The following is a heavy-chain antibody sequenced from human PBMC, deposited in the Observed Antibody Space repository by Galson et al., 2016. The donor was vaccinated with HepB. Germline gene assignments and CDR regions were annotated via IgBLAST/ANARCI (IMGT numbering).Heavy chain of an antibody. CDR2: ISSGSAYK. D-gene: IGHD3-10*01. V-gene: IGHV3-21*01. CDR1: GFTFSKYA. CDR3: ARPRDNYGHAIDI. J-gene: IGHJ3*02. Sequence: SLRLSCAASGFTFSKYALHWVRQAPGKGLEWVSSISSGSAYKYYADSVKGRFSIFRDNAKNSLYLQMNSLRVVDTAVYYCARPRDNYGHAIDIWGQGTMVTVSS.